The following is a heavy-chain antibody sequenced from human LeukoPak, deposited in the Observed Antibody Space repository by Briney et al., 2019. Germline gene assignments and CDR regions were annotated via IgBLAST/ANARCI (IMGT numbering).Heavy chain of an antibody. V-gene: IGHV1-2*02. D-gene: IGHD3-3*01. J-gene: IGHJ4*02. CDR2: INPNSGGT. CDR1: GYTLTGYY. Sequence: GSVKGSCKASGYTLTGYYMHWVRQAPGQGLEWMGWINPNSGGTNYAQKFQGRVTMTRDTSISTAYMELSRLRSDDTAVYYCARGRFLEWFLDYWGQGTLVTVSS. CDR3: ARGRFLEWFLDY.